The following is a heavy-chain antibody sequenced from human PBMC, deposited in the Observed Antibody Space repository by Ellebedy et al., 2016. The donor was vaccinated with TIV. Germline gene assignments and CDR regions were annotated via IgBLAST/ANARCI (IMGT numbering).Heavy chain of an antibody. J-gene: IGHJ6*02. CDR1: GFTFSSYA. V-gene: IGHV3-23*01. CDR3: AKAISIRPWARQLYGMDV. CDR2: ISGSGGST. D-gene: IGHD3-3*02. Sequence: GESLKISXAASGFTFSSYAMSWVRQAPGKGLEWVSAISGSGGSTYYADSVKGRFTISRDNSKNTLYLQMNSLRAEDTAVYYCAKAISIRPWARQLYGMDVWGQGTTVTVSS.